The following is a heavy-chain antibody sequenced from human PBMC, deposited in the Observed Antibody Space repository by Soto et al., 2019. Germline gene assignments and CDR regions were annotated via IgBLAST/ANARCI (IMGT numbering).Heavy chain of an antibody. CDR2: ISGSGGST. D-gene: IGHD3-10*01. CDR3: AKTETLWFGDVIIRNDYFDY. J-gene: IGHJ4*02. CDR1: GFTFSSYA. V-gene: IGHV3-23*01. Sequence: PGGSLRLSCAASGFTFSSYAMNCYRQAPGKGLEWVSAISGSGGSTYYADSVKGRFTISRDNSKNTLYLQMNSLRAKDTAAYYCAKTETLWFGDVIIRNDYFDYWGQGTLVTVSS.